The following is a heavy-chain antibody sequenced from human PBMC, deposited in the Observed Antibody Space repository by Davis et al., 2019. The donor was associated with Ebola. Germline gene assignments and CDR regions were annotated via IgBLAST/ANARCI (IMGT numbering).Heavy chain of an antibody. CDR2: INPYNGGT. Sequence: ASVKVSCKASGYTFTGYHLHWVRQAPGQGLEWMGWINPYNGGTNYAQKFQGRVTMTRDTSISTAYMELTRLRSDDTAVYYCARVRQLLIRWDLQYWSQGTPVIVSS. CDR3: ARVRQLLIRWDLQY. D-gene: IGHD6-13*01. J-gene: IGHJ1*01. CDR1: GYTFTGYH. V-gene: IGHV1-2*02.